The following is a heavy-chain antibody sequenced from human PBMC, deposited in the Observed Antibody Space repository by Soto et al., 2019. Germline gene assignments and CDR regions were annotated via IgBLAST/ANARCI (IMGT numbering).Heavy chain of an antibody. V-gene: IGHV4-34*01. Sequence: SETLSLTCAVYGGSFSDYYWSWIRQPPGKGLGWIGEINHSGSTNYNPSLKSRVTISVDKSKNQFSLKLSSVTAADTAVYYCARDRPPAYDYYGMDVWGQGTTVTVSS. J-gene: IGHJ6*02. CDR1: GGSFSDYY. CDR2: INHSGST. D-gene: IGHD2-21*01. CDR3: ARDRPPAYDYYGMDV.